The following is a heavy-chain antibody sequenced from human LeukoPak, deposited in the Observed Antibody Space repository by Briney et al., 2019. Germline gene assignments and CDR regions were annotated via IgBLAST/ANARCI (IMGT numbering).Heavy chain of an antibody. CDR3: AKRLTTVTTCDY. V-gene: IGHV3-30*18. Sequence: GGSLRLSCAASGFTFSSYGMHWVRQAPGKGLEWVAVISYDGSNKYYADSVKGRFAISRDNSKNTLYLQMNSLRAEDTAVYYCAKRLTTVTTCDYWGQGTLVTVSS. D-gene: IGHD4-17*01. J-gene: IGHJ4*02. CDR2: ISYDGSNK. CDR1: GFTFSSYG.